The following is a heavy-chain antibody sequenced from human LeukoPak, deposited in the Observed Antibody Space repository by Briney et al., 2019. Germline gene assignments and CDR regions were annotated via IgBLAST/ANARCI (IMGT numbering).Heavy chain of an antibody. CDR3: AKDMGPGLGYCSGGSCLRSAPADY. Sequence: PGGSLRLSCAASGFTFSRYTMNWVRQAPGKGLEWVSYISSSGNTKYYADSVRGRFTISRDNAKNSLYLQMNSLRAEDTALYYCAKDMGPGLGYCSGGSCLRSAPADYWGQGTLVTVSS. J-gene: IGHJ4*02. V-gene: IGHV3-48*04. CDR1: GFTFSRYT. CDR2: ISSSGNTK. D-gene: IGHD2-15*01.